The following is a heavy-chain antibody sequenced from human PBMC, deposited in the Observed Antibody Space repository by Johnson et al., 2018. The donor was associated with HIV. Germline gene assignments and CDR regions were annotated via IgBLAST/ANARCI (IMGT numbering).Heavy chain of an antibody. CDR1: GFTFADYG. D-gene: IGHD5-12*01. J-gene: IGHJ3*02. Sequence: QEQLVESGGGVVQPGRSLRLSCAASGFTFADYGMHWVRQPPGTGLEWVAFIAHDESIPHYADSVQGRFTMSRDNSKNTLYLHMKSLRPEDTSIYYCARPVEATEGAFDIWGQGTMVTVSS. V-gene: IGHV3-30*03. CDR2: IAHDESIP. CDR3: ARPVEATEGAFDI.